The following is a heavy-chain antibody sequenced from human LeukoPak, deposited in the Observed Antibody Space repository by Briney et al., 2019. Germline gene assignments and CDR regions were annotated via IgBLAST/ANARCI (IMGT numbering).Heavy chain of an antibody. J-gene: IGHJ4*02. CDR1: GGSISSYY. CDR2: IYYSGST. D-gene: IGHD3-22*01. Sequence: SETLSLTCTVSGGSISSYYWSWIRQPPGKGLEWIGYIYYSGSTNYNPSLKSRVTISVDTSKNQFSLKLSSVTAADTAVYYCARDQYYYDSSGYLFDYWGQGTLVTVSS. CDR3: ARDQYYYDSSGYLFDY. V-gene: IGHV4-59*12.